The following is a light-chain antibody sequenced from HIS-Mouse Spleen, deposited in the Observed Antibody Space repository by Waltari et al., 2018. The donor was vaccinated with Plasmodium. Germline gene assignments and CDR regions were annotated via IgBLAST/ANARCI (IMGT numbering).Light chain of an antibody. J-gene: IGLJ3*02. V-gene: IGLV3-10*01. Sequence: SYELTQPPSVSVSPGQTARITRSGDALPQKYHYWYQQKAGQAPVLVIYEDSKRPSGIPERFSGSSSGTMATLTISGAQVEDEADYYCYSTDSSGNHRVFGGGTKLTVL. CDR2: EDS. CDR1: ALPQKY. CDR3: YSTDSSGNHRV.